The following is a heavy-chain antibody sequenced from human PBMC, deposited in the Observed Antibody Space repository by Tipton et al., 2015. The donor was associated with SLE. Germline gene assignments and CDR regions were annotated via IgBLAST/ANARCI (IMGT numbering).Heavy chain of an antibody. CDR1: GFTFSSYS. J-gene: IGHJ1*01. CDR3: ARGLTIFGVVITAEYFQH. Sequence: SLRLSCAASGFTFSSYSMNWVRQAPGKGLEWVSSISSSSSYIYYADSMKGRFTTSRDNAKNSLYLQMNSLRAEDTAVYYCARGLTIFGVVITAEYFQHWGQGTLVTVSS. CDR2: ISSSSSYI. V-gene: IGHV3-21*01. D-gene: IGHD3-3*01.